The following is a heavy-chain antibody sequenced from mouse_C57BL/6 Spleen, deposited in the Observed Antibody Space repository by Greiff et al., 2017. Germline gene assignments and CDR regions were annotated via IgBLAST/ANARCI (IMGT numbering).Heavy chain of an antibody. CDR1: GFTFSDYG. D-gene: IGHD1-1*01. CDR2: ISSGSSTL. J-gene: IGHJ2*01. V-gene: IGHV5-17*01. CDR3: ARQGPYYCSRHFDY. Sequence: EVKVVESGGGLVRPGGSLKLSCAASGFTFSDYGMHWVRQAPEKGLEWVAYISSGSSTLYYADTVKGRFTISRDNAKNTLFLQMTSLRSEDTAMYYCARQGPYYCSRHFDYRGQGTTLTVSS.